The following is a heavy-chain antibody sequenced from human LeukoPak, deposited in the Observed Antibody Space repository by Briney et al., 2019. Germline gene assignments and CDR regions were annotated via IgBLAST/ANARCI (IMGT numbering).Heavy chain of an antibody. D-gene: IGHD6-13*01. CDR1: GYTFTNYY. CDR2: INPSDGKT. V-gene: IGHV1-46*01. CDR3: VKGGIGAGGNIGNYYYYYMDV. Sequence: GASVKVSCKASGYTFTNYYMHWVRQAPGQGLEWMGIINPSDGKTSYAQKFQGRVTMTRNTSIHTAYMELSSLRAEGTAVYYCVKGGIGAGGNIGNYYYYYMDVWGKGTTVTISS. J-gene: IGHJ6*03.